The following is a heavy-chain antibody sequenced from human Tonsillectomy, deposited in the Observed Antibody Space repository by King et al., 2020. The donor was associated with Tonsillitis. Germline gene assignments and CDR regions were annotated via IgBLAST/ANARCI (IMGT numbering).Heavy chain of an antibody. Sequence: VQLQESGPGLVKPSQTLSLTCTVSGGSISSGSYYWSWIRQPAGKGLEWIGRIYTSGSTNYNPSLKSRVTMSVDTSKNQFSLKLSSVTAADTAVYYCARDQPYYYGSGSYYNYWGQGTLVTVSS. D-gene: IGHD3-10*01. CDR3: ARDQPYYYGSGSYYNY. CDR2: IYTSGST. J-gene: IGHJ4*02. V-gene: IGHV4-61*02. CDR1: GGSISSGSYY.